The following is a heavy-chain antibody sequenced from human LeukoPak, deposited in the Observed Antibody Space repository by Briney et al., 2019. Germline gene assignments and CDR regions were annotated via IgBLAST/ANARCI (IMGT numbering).Heavy chain of an antibody. J-gene: IGHJ4*02. CDR3: ARGRRLRWNRETFDY. Sequence: SETLSLTCSVSGASISSGSNYWGWIRQPPGKTLEWIGSIYSSGSTYYNPSLKSRVIIIIDTPKNHFSLTLSSVTAADTAVYYCARGRRLRWNRETFDYWGQGTLVTVSS. V-gene: IGHV4-39*07. CDR1: GASISSGSNY. D-gene: IGHD4-23*01. CDR2: IYSSGST.